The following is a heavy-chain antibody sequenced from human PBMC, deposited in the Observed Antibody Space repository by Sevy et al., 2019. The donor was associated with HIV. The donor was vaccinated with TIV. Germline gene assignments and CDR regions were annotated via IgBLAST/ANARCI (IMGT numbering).Heavy chain of an antibody. CDR2: IYYSGST. D-gene: IGHD5-18*01. Sequence: SETLSLTCTVSGGTISSYYWSWIRQPPGKGLEWIGYIYYSGSTNYNPSLKSRVTISVDMSKNQFSLKLSSVTAADTAVNYCARGQVGGYSYGFFDYWGQGTLVTVSS. CDR1: GGTISSYY. J-gene: IGHJ4*02. CDR3: ARGQVGGYSYGFFDY. V-gene: IGHV4-59*01.